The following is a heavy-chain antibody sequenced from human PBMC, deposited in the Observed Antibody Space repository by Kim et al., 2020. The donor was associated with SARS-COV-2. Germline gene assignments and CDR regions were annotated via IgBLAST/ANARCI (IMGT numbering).Heavy chain of an antibody. V-gene: IGHV3-33*03. Sequence: GGSLRLSCAASAFTFRNYGMHWVRQAPGKGLEWVADIWYDGSKKYYRDSVKGRFTISRDNSKNIVYLQMDSLRPDDTAVYYCARYNSGFSDYWGQGTLVTVSS. D-gene: IGHD6-19*01. J-gene: IGHJ4*02. CDR2: IWYDGSKK. CDR1: AFTFRNYG. CDR3: ARYNSGFSDY.